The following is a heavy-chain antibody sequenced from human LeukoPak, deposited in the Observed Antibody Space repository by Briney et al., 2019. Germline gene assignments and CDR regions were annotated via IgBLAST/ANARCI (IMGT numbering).Heavy chain of an antibody. CDR3: ARRSFTLELGYCSGGSCQDFDY. J-gene: IGHJ4*02. Sequence: PSETLSLTCTVSGGSISSSSYYWGWIRQPPGKGLEWIGSIYYSGSTYYNPSLKSRVTISVDTSKNQFSLKLSSVTAADTAVYYCARRSFTLELGYCSGGSCQDFDYWGLGTLVTVSS. CDR1: GGSISSSSYY. D-gene: IGHD2-15*01. V-gene: IGHV4-39*01. CDR2: IYYSGST.